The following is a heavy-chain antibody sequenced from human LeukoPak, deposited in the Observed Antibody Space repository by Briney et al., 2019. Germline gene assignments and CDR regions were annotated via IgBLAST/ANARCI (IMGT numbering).Heavy chain of an antibody. Sequence: GGSLRLSCVGSGFTFRSHAMSWVRQAPEKGPEFVSGIYENGGTTYYADSVKGRFSISRDNSKNTLYLQMDSLRGEDTAVYYCAKDFRIGYSAHFDYWGQGVLVTVSS. CDR1: GFTFRSHA. D-gene: IGHD2-21*01. CDR3: AKDFRIGYSAHFDY. V-gene: IGHV3-23*01. J-gene: IGHJ4*02. CDR2: IYENGGTT.